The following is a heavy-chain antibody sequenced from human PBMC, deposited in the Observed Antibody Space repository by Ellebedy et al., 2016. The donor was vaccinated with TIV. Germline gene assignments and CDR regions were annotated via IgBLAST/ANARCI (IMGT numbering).Heavy chain of an antibody. Sequence: ASVKVSCXASGYTFASYDINWVRQATGQGLEWMGWMNPNSGNTGYAQKFQGRVTMTRNTSISTAYMELSSLRSEDTAVYYCARAHQRYNWNYDWNDGGGTYFDYWGQGTLVTVSS. CDR1: GYTFASYD. CDR3: ARAHQRYNWNYDWNDGGGTYFDY. V-gene: IGHV1-8*01. CDR2: MNPNSGNT. D-gene: IGHD1-7*01. J-gene: IGHJ4*02.